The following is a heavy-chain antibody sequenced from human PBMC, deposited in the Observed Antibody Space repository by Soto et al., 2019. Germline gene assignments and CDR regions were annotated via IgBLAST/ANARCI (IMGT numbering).Heavy chain of an antibody. CDR1: GFTFSRYS. V-gene: IGHV3-21*01. Sequence: GSLRLSCAASGFTFSRYSMNWVRQAPGKGLEWVSSISSSSSYIYYADSVKGRFTISRDNAKNSLYLQMNSLRAEDTAVYYCARDQSVVVPAATYYYGMDVWGQGTTVTVSS. D-gene: IGHD2-2*01. CDR2: ISSSSSYI. CDR3: ARDQSVVVPAATYYYGMDV. J-gene: IGHJ6*02.